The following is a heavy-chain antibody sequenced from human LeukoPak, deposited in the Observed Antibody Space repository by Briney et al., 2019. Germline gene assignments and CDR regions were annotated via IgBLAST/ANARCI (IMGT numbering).Heavy chain of an antibody. CDR1: GGSFSGYY. CDR2: INHSGST. Sequence: SETLSLTCAVYGGSFSGYYWSWIRQPPGKGLEWIGEINHSGSTNYNPSLKSRVTISVDTSKNQFSLKLSSVTAADAAVYYCARGSPLGRNWFDPWGQGTLVTVSS. D-gene: IGHD1-14*01. V-gene: IGHV4-34*01. J-gene: IGHJ5*02. CDR3: ARGSPLGRNWFDP.